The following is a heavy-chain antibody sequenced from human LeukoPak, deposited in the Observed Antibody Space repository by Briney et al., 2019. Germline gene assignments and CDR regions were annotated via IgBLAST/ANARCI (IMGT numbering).Heavy chain of an antibody. CDR2: IYTSGST. D-gene: IGHD2-2*01. CDR3: ARHHHHSIVVPAAQAGLNWFDP. V-gene: IGHV4-61*02. Sequence: SETLSLTCTVSGGSISSGSYYWNWIRQPAGKGLEWIGRIYTSGSTNYNPSLKSRVTISVDTSKNQFSLKLSSVTAADTAVYYCARHHHHSIVVPAAQAGLNWFDPWGQGTLVTVSS. J-gene: IGHJ5*02. CDR1: GGSISSGSYY.